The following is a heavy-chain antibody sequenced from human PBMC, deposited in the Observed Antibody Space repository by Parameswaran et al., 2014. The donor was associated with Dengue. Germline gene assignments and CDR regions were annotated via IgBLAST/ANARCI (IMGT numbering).Heavy chain of an antibody. D-gene: IGHD3-22*01. Sequence: VRQAPGKGLEWVSVIYSGGSTYYADSVKGRFTISRHNSKNTLYLQMNSLRAEDTAVYYCARDLGYYYDSSWWFGWFQKKYYFDYWGQGTLVTVSS. J-gene: IGHJ4*02. CDR2: IYSGGST. V-gene: IGHV3-53*04. CDR3: ARDLGYYYDSSWWFGWFQKKYYFDY.